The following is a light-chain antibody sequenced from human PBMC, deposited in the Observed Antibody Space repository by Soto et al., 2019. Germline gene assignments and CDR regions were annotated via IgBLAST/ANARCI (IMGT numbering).Light chain of an antibody. V-gene: IGLV1-40*01. CDR2: GNS. J-gene: IGLJ2*01. CDR1: SSNIGAGYD. Sequence: QPVLTQPPSVSGAPGQRVTISCTGSSSNIGAGYDVHWYQQLPGTAPKLLIYGNSNRPSGVPDRFSGSKSGTSASLAITGLQAGDEADYYCQSYDSSLSVVFGGGTQLTVL. CDR3: QSYDSSLSVV.